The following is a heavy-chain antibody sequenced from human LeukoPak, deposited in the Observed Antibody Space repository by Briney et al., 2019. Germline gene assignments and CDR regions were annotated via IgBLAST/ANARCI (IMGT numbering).Heavy chain of an antibody. V-gene: IGHV3-21*01. CDR3: ARTESSIAARPGNY. D-gene: IGHD6-6*01. CDR1: GFTFSSYS. J-gene: IGHJ4*02. Sequence: GGSLRLSCAASGFTFSSYSMNWVRQAPGKGLEWVSSISSSSSYIYYADSVKGRFTISRDNAKNSVYLQMNSLRAEDTAVYYCARTESSIAARPGNYWGQGTLVTVSS. CDR2: ISSSSSYI.